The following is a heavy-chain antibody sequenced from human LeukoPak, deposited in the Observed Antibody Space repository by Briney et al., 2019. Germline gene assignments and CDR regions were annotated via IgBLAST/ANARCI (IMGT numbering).Heavy chain of an antibody. J-gene: IGHJ5*02. D-gene: IGHD1-7*01. V-gene: IGHV3-21*01. CDR1: GFSFSVSG. CDR3: MRGATDTTRWFDP. Sequence: GGSLRLSCAASGFSFSVSGMNWVRQAPGKGLEWVSYISSSSSNINYADSVKGRFTISRDNAKNSLYLQMNGLRAEDTAAYYCMRGATDTTRWFDPWGQGTLVTVSS. CDR2: ISSSSSNI.